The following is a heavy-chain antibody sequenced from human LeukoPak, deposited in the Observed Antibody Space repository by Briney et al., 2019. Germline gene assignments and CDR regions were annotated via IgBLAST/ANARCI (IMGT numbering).Heavy chain of an antibody. CDR3: ARDGRFSYGAFDI. D-gene: IGHD3-3*01. V-gene: IGHV3-7*01. Sequence: PGGSLRLSCVASGFTFSDYWMTWVRQAPGKGLECVANIKQDGSEKFYVDSVKGRFTISRDNAKNSLYLLMNSLRAEDTAVYYCARDGRFSYGAFDIWGQGTMVTVSS. CDR1: GFTFSDYW. J-gene: IGHJ3*02. CDR2: IKQDGSEK.